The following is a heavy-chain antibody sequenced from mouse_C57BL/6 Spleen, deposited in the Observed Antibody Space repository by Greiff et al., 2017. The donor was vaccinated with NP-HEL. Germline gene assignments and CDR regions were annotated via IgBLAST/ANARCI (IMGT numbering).Heavy chain of an antibody. J-gene: IGHJ3*01. CDR1: GFTFCNYA. D-gene: IGHD3-3*01. Sequence: EVMLVESLGGLVKPGGTLKLSCAASGFTFCNYAMSWVRKTPEKRLAWVATISDGGSYTYYPDNVKGRFTISRDNAKHNLYLQMSHLKSEDTAMYYCAREGPPGFAYWGQETLV. V-gene: IGHV5-4*01. CDR2: ISDGGSYT. CDR3: AREGPPGFAY.